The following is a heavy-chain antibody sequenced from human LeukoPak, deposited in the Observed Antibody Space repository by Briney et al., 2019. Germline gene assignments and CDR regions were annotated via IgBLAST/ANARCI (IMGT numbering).Heavy chain of an antibody. CDR1: GYTSTSYG. J-gene: IGHJ5*02. CDR3: ARDLGNDYGLNWLDP. CDR2: ISDYNGNT. Sequence: ASVKVSCKASGYTSTSYGISWVRQAPGQGLEWMGWISDYNGNTNYAQKLQGRVTMSTDTSTSTTYMELRSLRSDDTAVYYCARDLGNDYGLNWLDPWGQGTLVTVSS. D-gene: IGHD4-17*01. V-gene: IGHV1-18*01.